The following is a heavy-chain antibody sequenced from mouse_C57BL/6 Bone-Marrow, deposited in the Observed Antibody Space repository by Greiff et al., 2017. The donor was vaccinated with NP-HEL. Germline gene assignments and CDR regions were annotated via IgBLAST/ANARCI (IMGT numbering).Heavy chain of an antibody. V-gene: IGHV1-64*01. D-gene: IGHD1-1*01. CDR1: GYTFTSYW. Sequence: QVQLKQPGAELVKPGASVKLSCKASGYTFTSYWMHWVKQRPGQGLEWIGMIHPNSGSTNYNEKFKSKATLTVDKSSSTAYMQLSSLTSEYSAVYYCARAAYYGSGYWGQGTTLTVSS. CDR2: IHPNSGST. CDR3: ARAAYYGSGY. J-gene: IGHJ2*01.